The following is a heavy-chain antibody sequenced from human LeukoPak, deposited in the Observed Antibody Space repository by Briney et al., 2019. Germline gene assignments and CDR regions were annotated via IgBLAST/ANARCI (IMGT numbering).Heavy chain of an antibody. CDR2: IQNDVITK. Sequence: GGSLRLSCGVSGIGFSGSGMHWLRQAPGKGLEWVAFIQNDVITKKYADSVKGRFTISRDNSKNTLYLQMNSLRAEDTAVYYCAKDASTWFIDYWGQGTLDTVSS. CDR1: GIGFSGSG. CDR3: AKDASTWFIDY. D-gene: IGHD3-10*01. V-gene: IGHV3-30*02. J-gene: IGHJ4*02.